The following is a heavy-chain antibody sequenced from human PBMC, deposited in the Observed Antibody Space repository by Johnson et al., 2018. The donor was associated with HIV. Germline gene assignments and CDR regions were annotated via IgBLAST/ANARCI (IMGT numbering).Heavy chain of an antibody. J-gene: IGHJ3*02. CDR3: ARDGIGYSYDLLVRAFDI. CDR1: GFTVSTNY. D-gene: IGHD5-18*01. V-gene: IGHV3-66*01. Sequence: VQLVESGGDLVRPGGSLRLSCAASGFTVSTNYMNWVRQAPGKGLEWVSVIYTADNRNYADSVKGRFTISRDNAKNSLYLQMNSLRAEDTAVYYCARDGIGYSYDLLVRAFDIWGQGTMVIVSS. CDR2: IYTADNR.